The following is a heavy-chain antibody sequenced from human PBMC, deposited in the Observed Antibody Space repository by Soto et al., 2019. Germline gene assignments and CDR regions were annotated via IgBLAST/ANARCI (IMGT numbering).Heavy chain of an antibody. CDR3: ARATVTYYYDSSGYGPYY. D-gene: IGHD3-22*01. Sequence: GGSLRLSCAGSGFTFRSDPMHWVRQAACKGLEWVAVISYDGSNKYYADSVKGRFTISRDNSKNTLYLQMNSLRAEDTAVYYCARATVTYYYDSSGYGPYYWGEGTLVTVSS. CDR2: ISYDGSNK. V-gene: IGHV3-30-3*01. CDR1: GFTFRSDP. J-gene: IGHJ4*02.